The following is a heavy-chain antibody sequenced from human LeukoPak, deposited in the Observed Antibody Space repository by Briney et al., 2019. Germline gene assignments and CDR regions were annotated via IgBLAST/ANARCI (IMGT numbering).Heavy chain of an antibody. CDR1: GFTVSSNY. V-gene: IGHV3-66*01. Sequence: GGSLRLSCAASGFTVSSNYMSWVRQAPGKGLEWVSVIYSGGSTYYADSVKGRFTISRDNSKNTLYLQMNSLRAEDTAVYYCARDSAAASYGVFDYWGQGTLVTVSS. CDR2: IYSGGST. J-gene: IGHJ4*02. CDR3: ARDSAAASYGVFDY. D-gene: IGHD6-13*01.